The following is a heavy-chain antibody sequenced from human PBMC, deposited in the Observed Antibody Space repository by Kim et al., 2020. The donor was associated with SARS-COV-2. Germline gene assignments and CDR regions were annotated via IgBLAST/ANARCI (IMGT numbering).Heavy chain of an antibody. D-gene: IGHD3-10*01. CDR3: AKDLPGHGFYDY. Sequence: YYADSVRGRFTSSRDNSKTTLHLQMDGLGVEDTAIYYCAKDLPGHGFYDYWGQGALVTVSS. V-gene: IGHV3-23*03. J-gene: IGHJ4*02.